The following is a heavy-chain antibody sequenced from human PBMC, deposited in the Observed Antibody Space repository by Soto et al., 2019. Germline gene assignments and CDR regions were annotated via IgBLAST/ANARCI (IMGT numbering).Heavy chain of an antibody. CDR3: AHRVLRTVFGLVTTTAIYFDF. CDR1: GFSLTTSGVG. V-gene: IGHV2-5*02. D-gene: IGHD3-3*01. J-gene: IGHJ4*02. Sequence: QITLKESGPTVVKPTEPLTLTCTFSGFSLTTSGVGVGWVRQSPGKAPEWLALIYWDDDKRYSTSLKSRLTITKDTSKNQVVLTMANVDPADTATYSCAHRVLRTVFGLVTTTAIYFDFWGQGTPVVVSS. CDR2: IYWDDDK.